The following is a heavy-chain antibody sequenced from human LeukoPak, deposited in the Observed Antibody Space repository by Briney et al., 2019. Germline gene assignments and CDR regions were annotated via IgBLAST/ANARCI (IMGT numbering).Heavy chain of an antibody. V-gene: IGHV3-15*01. CDR1: GFTFSSYA. CDR2: IKSKTDGGTT. Sequence: GGSLRLSCAASGFTFSSYAMSWVRQAPGKGLEWVGRIKSKTDGGTTDYAAPVKGRFTISRDDSKNTLYLQMNSLKTEDTAVYYCTTDLRLIVVVITTDYWGQGTLVTVSS. D-gene: IGHD3-22*01. CDR3: TTDLRLIVVVITTDY. J-gene: IGHJ4*02.